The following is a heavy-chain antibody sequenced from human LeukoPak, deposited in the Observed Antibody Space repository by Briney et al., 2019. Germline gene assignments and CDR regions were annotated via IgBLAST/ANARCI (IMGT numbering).Heavy chain of an antibody. D-gene: IGHD6-19*01. CDR2: IYHSGST. J-gene: IGHJ1*01. CDR3: ARIGYNSGFTGGY. CDR1: GVSISSSNW. V-gene: IGHV4-4*02. Sequence: SETLSLTCTVSGVSISSSNWWSWVRQHPAKGLEWIGEIYHSGSTSYNPSLKSRVTISVDKSKIQFSLKLSSVTAADTAVYYCARIGYNSGFTGGYWGQGTLVTASS.